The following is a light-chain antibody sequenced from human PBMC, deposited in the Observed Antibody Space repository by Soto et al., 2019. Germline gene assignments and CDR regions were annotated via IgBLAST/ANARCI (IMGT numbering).Light chain of an antibody. CDR2: AAS. CDR1: QGIRSE. CDR3: LQDYNYPLT. V-gene: IGKV1-6*01. Sequence: AIQMTQSPSSLSASVGDRVTITCRASQGIRSELGWYQQKPGKAPKLLIYAASSLQSGVPSRFSGSGSGTYFTLTISSLQPEDFAIYYCLQDYNYPLTFGGGTKVEIK. J-gene: IGKJ4*01.